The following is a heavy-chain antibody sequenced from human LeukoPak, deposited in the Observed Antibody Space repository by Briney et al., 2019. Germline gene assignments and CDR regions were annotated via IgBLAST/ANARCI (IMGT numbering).Heavy chain of an antibody. J-gene: IGHJ4*02. D-gene: IGHD1-26*01. CDR1: GGSINRGGYS. V-gene: IGHV4-30-2*01. Sequence: SETLSLTCVVSGGSINRGGYSWSWLRQPPGKGLEWIGYIYNGGRTFYSPSLNSRVTISVDTSKNQFSLKLSSVTAADTAIYYCARVDLLISGIDYWGQGTLVTVSS. CDR2: IYNGGRT. CDR3: ARVDLLISGIDY.